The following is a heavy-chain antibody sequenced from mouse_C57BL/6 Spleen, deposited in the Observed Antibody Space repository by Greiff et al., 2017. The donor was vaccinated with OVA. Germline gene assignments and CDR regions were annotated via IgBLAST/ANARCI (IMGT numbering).Heavy chain of an antibody. CDR1: GYTFTSYW. CDR2: IDPSDSYP. D-gene: IGHD1-1*01. J-gene: IGHJ2*01. V-gene: IGHV1-69*01. Sequence: QVQLQQPGAELVMPGASVKLSCKASGYTFTSYWMHWVKQSPGQGLEWIGEIDPSDSYPNYNQKFKGKSTLTVDKSSSTAYMQLSSLTSEDSAVYYCARGGTVVAKDLFDYWGQGTTLTVSS. CDR3: ARGGTVVAKDLFDY.